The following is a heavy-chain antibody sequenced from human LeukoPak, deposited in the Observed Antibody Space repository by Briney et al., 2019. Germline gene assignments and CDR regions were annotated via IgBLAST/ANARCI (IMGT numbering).Heavy chain of an antibody. V-gene: IGHV3-23*01. J-gene: IGHJ4*02. CDR2: ISGSGGST. Sequence: LSGGSLRLSCAASGFTFSRHGMSWVRQAPGKGLEWVSSISGSGGSTYYADSVKGRFTISRDNSKNTLYLQMNSLRAEDTAVYYCARAIVVIPAAIRYWGQGTLVTVSS. CDR1: GFTFSRHG. D-gene: IGHD2-2*01. CDR3: ARAIVVIPAAIRY.